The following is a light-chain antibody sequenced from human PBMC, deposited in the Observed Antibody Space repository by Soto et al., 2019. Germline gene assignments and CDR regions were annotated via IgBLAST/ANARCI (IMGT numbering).Light chain of an antibody. J-gene: IGKJ4*01. CDR1: QDISNY. Sequence: DIPMTQSPSSLSASVGDRVTITCQASQDISNYLNWYQQKPGKAPKLLIYDASNLGAGVPSRFSGSGSGTDFTFPISSLQPEDIATYYCQQYDNLPRGTFGGGTKVEIK. V-gene: IGKV1-33*01. CDR2: DAS. CDR3: QQYDNLPRGT.